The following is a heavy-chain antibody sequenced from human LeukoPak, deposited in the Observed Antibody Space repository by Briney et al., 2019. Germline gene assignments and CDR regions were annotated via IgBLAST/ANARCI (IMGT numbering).Heavy chain of an antibody. CDR3: ARDGDTAMAIRHFDY. J-gene: IGHJ4*02. V-gene: IGHV1-46*01. D-gene: IGHD5-18*01. CDR1: GYTFTSYY. CDR2: INPSGGST. Sequence: ASVKVSCKASGYTFTSYYMHWVRQAPGQGLEWMGIINPSGGSTSYAQKFQGRVTMTRDTSTSTVYMELSSLRSEDTAVYYCARDGDTAMAIRHFDYWGQGTLVTVSS.